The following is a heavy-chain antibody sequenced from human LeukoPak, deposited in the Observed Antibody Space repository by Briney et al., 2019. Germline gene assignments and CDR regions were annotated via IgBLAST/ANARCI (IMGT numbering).Heavy chain of an antibody. CDR2: INPNSGGT. V-gene: IGHV1-2*02. CDR1: GYTFTGYH. Sequence: ASVKVSCKASGYTFTGYHKHWVRQAPGQGLEWMGWINPNSGGTNYAQKFQGRVTMTRDTSIITAYMELSRLRSDDTAVYYCARELTRGYSYGLYYFDYWGQGTLVTVSS. CDR3: ARELTRGYSYGLYYFDY. D-gene: IGHD5-18*01. J-gene: IGHJ4*02.